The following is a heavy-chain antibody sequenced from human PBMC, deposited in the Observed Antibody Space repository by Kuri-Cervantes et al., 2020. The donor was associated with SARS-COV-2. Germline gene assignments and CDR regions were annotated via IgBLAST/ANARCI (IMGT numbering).Heavy chain of an antibody. Sequence: GSLRLSCTVSGGSISSSSYYWGWIRQPPGKGLEWIGSIYYSGSTYYNPSLKSRVTISVDTSKNQFSLELSSVTAADTAVYYCARGTEVYYGSGKYYFDYWGQGTLVTVSS. CDR2: IYYSGST. CDR1: GGSISSSSYY. D-gene: IGHD3-10*01. CDR3: ARGTEVYYGSGKYYFDY. V-gene: IGHV4-39*07. J-gene: IGHJ4*02.